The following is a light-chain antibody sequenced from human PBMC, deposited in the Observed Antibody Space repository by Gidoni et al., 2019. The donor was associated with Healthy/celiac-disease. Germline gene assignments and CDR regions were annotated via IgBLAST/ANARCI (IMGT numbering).Light chain of an antibody. CDR2: GAS. CDR3: QQYNNWPLT. Sequence: EIVMTQSPATLSVSPGERATLSCRASQSVSSNLAWYQQKPGQAPRLLIYGASTSATGIPAWFSGSGSGTEFTLTISSLQSEDFAVYYCQQYNNWPLTFGGGTKVEIK. J-gene: IGKJ4*01. CDR1: QSVSSN. V-gene: IGKV3-15*01.